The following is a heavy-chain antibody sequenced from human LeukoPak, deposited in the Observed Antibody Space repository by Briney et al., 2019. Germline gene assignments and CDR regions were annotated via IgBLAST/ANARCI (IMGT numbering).Heavy chain of an antibody. J-gene: IGHJ4*02. V-gene: IGHV4-59*01. Sequence: SETLSLTCTVSGGSISSYYWSWIRQPPGKGLEWIGYIYYSGSTNYNPSLKSRVTISVDTSKNRFSLKLSSVTAADTAVYYCARENYYRFDYWGQGTLVTVSS. CDR3: ARENYYRFDY. CDR2: IYYSGST. D-gene: IGHD3-10*01. CDR1: GGSISSYY.